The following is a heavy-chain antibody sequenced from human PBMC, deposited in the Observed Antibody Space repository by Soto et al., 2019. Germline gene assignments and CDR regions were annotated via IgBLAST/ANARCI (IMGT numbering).Heavy chain of an antibody. D-gene: IGHD4-17*01. CDR1: GGSISSYY. CDR2: IYYSGST. CDR3: ARRYGGHFDY. V-gene: IGHV4-59*08. Sequence: QVQLQESGPGLVKPSETLSLTCTVSGGSISSYYWSWIRQPPGKGLEWIGYIYYSGSTNYNPSLKSRVTISVDTSKNQFSLKLSSVTAADTAVDYWARRYGGHFDYWGQGTLVTVSS. J-gene: IGHJ4*02.